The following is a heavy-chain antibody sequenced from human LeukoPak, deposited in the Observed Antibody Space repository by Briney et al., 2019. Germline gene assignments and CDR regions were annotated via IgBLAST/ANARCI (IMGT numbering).Heavy chain of an antibody. CDR1: GFTFSSYE. V-gene: IGHV3-21*01. CDR2: ISSSGTYI. D-gene: IGHD3-22*01. CDR3: ARAHERWLLRQDAFDI. J-gene: IGHJ3*02. Sequence: HGGSLRLSCAASGFTFSSYEMNWVRQAPGKGLEWVSSISSSGTYIYYADSVKGRFTISRDSAKNSLYLQMNSLRAEDTAVYYCARAHERWLLRQDAFDIWGQGTMVTVSS.